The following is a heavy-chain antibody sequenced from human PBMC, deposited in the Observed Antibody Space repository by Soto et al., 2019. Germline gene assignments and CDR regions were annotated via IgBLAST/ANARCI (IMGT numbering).Heavy chain of an antibody. D-gene: IGHD6-6*01. Sequence: PGGSLRLSXAASGFTFSDYSMSWIRQAPGKGLEWVSSITWSDSTIYYADSVKGRFTISRDNAKNSLYLHMNSLRAEDTAVYYCASVGPYSSSSGWFDPWGQGTLVTVSS. CDR3: ASVGPYSSSSGWFDP. V-gene: IGHV3-11*01. J-gene: IGHJ5*02. CDR1: GFTFSDYS. CDR2: ITWSDSTI.